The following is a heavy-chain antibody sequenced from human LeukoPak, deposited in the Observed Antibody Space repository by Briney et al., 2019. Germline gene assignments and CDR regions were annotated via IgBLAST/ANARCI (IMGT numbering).Heavy chain of an antibody. V-gene: IGHV1-69*05. CDR2: IIPIFGTT. D-gene: IGHD5-18*01. Sequence: GASVKLSCKASGGTFSSYASSWVRRAPGQGLEWMGGIIPIFGTTDYAQKFQGRVTITTDESTSTAYMELSSLRSEDTAVYYCARSIGGYSYGNFDYWGQGTLVTVSS. CDR1: GGTFSSYA. CDR3: ARSIGGYSYGNFDY. J-gene: IGHJ4*02.